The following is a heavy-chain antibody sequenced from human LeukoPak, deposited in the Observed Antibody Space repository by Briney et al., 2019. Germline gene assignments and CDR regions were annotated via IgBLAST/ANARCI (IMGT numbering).Heavy chain of an antibody. CDR1: GGTFSSSA. V-gene: IGHV1-69*05. CDR3: ARGPIFSSSSVKSGSHYYYYMDV. CDR2: IIPFFGTA. J-gene: IGHJ6*03. D-gene: IGHD6-6*01. Sequence: SVKVSCKASGGTFSSSAISWVRQAPGQGLEWMGGIIPFFGTANYAQKFQGRVTITTDESTSTAYMELSSLRSEDTAVYYCARGPIFSSSSVKSGSHYYYYMDVWGKGTTVTVSS.